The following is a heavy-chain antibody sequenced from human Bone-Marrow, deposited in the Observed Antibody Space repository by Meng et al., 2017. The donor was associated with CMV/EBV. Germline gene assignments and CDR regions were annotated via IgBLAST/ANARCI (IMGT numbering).Heavy chain of an antibody. CDR3: AKIDIGYCTNGVCYTADY. D-gene: IGHD2-8*01. CDR1: GGSISSSSYY. CDR2: IYYSGST. Sequence: SETLSLTCTVSGGSISSSSYYWGWIRQPPGKGLEWIGSIYYSGSTYYNPSLKSRVTISVDTSKNQFSLKLSSVTAADTAVYYCAKIDIGYCTNGVCYTADYWGQGTLVTVSS. V-gene: IGHV4-39*07. J-gene: IGHJ4*02.